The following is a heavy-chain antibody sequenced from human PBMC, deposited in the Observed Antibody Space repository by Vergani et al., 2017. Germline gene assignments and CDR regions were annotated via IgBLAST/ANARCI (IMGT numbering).Heavy chain of an antibody. CDR3: ARDRGGSPGAFDI. V-gene: IGHV3-33*01. D-gene: IGHD2-15*01. J-gene: IGHJ3*02. CDR1: GFTFSSYG. Sequence: QVQLVESGGGVVQPGRSLRLSCAASGFTFSSYGMHWVRQAPGKGLEWVAVIWYDGSNKYYADSVKGRFTISRDNSKNTLYLQMNSLRAEDTAVYYCARDRGGSPGAFDIWGQGTMVTVSS. CDR2: IWYDGSNK.